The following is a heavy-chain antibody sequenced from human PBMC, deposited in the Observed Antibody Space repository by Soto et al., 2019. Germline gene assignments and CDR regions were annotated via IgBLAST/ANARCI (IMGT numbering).Heavy chain of an antibody. CDR1: GGTLSSYA. V-gene: IGHV1-69*06. D-gene: IGHD3-3*01. CDR2: IIPIFGTA. J-gene: IGHJ5*02. Sequence: ASVKVSCKASGGTLSSYAISWVRQAPGQGLEWMGGIIPIFGTANYAQKFQGRVTITADKSTSTAYMELSSLRSEDTAVYYCARDRGYDFWSGYRSNWFDPWGQGTLVTVSS. CDR3: ARDRGYDFWSGYRSNWFDP.